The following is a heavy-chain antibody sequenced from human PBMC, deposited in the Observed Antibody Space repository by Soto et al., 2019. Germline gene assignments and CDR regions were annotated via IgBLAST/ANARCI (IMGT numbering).Heavy chain of an antibody. CDR1: GFTFSSYW. CDR2: IKQDGSEK. CDR3: ATSRTFDY. V-gene: IGHV3-7*01. Sequence: GGSLRLSCVVSGFTFSSYWMNWVRQAPGKGLEWVANIKQDGSEKYYVDSAKGRFTISRDNAKNSLYLQMNSLSAEDTAIYYCATSRTFDYWGQGTTVTVS. D-gene: IGHD6-13*01. J-gene: IGHJ4*03.